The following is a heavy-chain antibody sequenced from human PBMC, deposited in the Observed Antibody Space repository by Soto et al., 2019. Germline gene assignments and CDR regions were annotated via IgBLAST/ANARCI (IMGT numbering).Heavy chain of an antibody. V-gene: IGHV3-66*01. D-gene: IGHD3-3*01. Sequence: EVQLVESGGGLVQPGGSLRLSCAVSGFTVSSNYMSWVRQAPGKGLEWVSIFYTGGSTYYSDSVKGRFTISRDNSKNTLYLQMNSLRQEDTAVYYCVSYDFWSGYSDYWGQGTRVTLSS. J-gene: IGHJ4*02. CDR2: FYTGGST. CDR3: VSYDFWSGYSDY. CDR1: GFTVSSNY.